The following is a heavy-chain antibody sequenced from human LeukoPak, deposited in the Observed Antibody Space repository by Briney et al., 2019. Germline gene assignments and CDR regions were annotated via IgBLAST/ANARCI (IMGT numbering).Heavy chain of an antibody. J-gene: IGHJ4*02. D-gene: IGHD6-13*01. V-gene: IGHV1-69*13. Sequence: SVKVSCKASGGTFSSYAISWVRQAPGQGLEWMGGIIPIFGTANYAQKFQGRVTITADESTSTAYMELSSLRSEDTAVYYCARDLRRAAAGLDYWGQGTLVTASS. CDR2: IIPIFGTA. CDR3: ARDLRRAAAGLDY. CDR1: GGTFSSYA.